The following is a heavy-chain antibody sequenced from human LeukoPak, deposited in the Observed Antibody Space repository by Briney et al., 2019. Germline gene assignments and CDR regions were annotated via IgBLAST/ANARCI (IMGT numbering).Heavy chain of an antibody. V-gene: IGHV4-34*01. CDR1: GGSFSGYY. CDR2: INHSGST. J-gene: IGHJ5*02. Sequence: LSETLSLTCAVYGGSFSGYYWSWIRQPPGKGLEWIGEINHSGSTNYNPSLKSRVTISVDTSKNQFSLKLSSVTAADTAVYYCARGRLVGLWSGSNWFDPWGQGTLVTVSS. D-gene: IGHD3-3*01. CDR3: ARGRLVGLWSGSNWFDP.